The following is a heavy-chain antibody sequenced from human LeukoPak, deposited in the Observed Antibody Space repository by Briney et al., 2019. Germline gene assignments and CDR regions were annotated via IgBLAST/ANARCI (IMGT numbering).Heavy chain of an antibody. CDR1: GYSISSGYY. J-gene: IGHJ4*02. V-gene: IGHV4-38-2*02. D-gene: IGHD3-16*01. CDR3: ARDPSNSAFKGMQGGDY. CDR2: IFHSANT. Sequence: KPSETLSLTCTVSGYSISSGYYWGWIRQPPGKGLEWIGSIFHSANTYYNPSLKSRVTISVDTSKNQFSLKMSSVTAADTAVYYCARDPSNSAFKGMQGGDYWGQGTLVTVSS.